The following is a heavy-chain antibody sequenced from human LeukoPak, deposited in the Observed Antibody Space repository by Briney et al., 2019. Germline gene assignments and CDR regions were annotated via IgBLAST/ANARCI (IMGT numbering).Heavy chain of an antibody. CDR2: IYFSGST. J-gene: IGHJ5*02. CDR3: VRDAAQYCSGGSCYYGKWFDP. Sequence: SETLSLTCTVSGGSISSGGYYWGWIRQPPGKGLEWIGTIYFSGSTYYSPSLKSRVTISVDTSKNQFSLKLSSVTATDTAVYYCVRDAAQYCSGGSCYYGKWFDPWGQGTLVTVSS. D-gene: IGHD2-15*01. CDR1: GGSISSGGYY. V-gene: IGHV4-39*07.